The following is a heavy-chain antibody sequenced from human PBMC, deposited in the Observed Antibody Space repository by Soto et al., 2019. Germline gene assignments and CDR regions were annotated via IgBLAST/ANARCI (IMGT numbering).Heavy chain of an antibody. CDR3: ARDGYSYGYDLDYYGMDV. CDR2: IYYSGST. V-gene: IGHV4-4*02. Sequence: PSETLSLTCAVSGGSISSSIWWSWVRQPPGKGLEWIGYIYYSGSTNYNPSLKSRVTISVDTSKNQFSLKLSSVTAADTAVYYCARDGYSYGYDLDYYGMDVWGQGTTVTVSS. CDR1: GGSISSSIW. J-gene: IGHJ6*02. D-gene: IGHD5-18*01.